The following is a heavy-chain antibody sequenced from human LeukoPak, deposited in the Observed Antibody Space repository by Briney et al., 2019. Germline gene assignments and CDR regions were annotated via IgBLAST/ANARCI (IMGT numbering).Heavy chain of an antibody. J-gene: IGHJ6*03. Sequence: GGSLRLSCAASGFTFSSYWMSWVRQAPGKGLEWVANIKQDGSEKYYVDSVKGRFTISRDNSKNTLYLQMNSLRAEDTAVYYCANYGTGTTEYYYYYYYMDVWGKGTTVTVSS. CDR1: GFTFSSYW. V-gene: IGHV3-7*03. D-gene: IGHD1-1*01. CDR2: IKQDGSEK. CDR3: ANYGTGTTEYYYYYYYMDV.